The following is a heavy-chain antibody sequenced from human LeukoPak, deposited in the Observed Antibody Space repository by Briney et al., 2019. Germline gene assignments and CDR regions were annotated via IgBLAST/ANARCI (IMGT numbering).Heavy chain of an antibody. CDR1: GYTFTSYY. CDR2: INPSGGST. CDR3: ASIVVVAATQDAFDY. Sequence: GASVKVSCKASGYTFTSYYMHWVRQAPGQGLEWMGIINPSGGSTSYAQKFQGRVTMTRDTSTRTVYMELSSLRSEDTAVYYCASIVVVAATQDAFDYWGQGTLVTVSS. D-gene: IGHD2-15*01. J-gene: IGHJ4*02. V-gene: IGHV1-46*01.